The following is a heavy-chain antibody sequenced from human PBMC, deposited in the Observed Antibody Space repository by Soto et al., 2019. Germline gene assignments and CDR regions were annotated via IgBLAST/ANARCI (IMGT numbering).Heavy chain of an antibody. Sequence: GGSLRLSCAASGFTFSSYWMHWVRQAPGKGLMWVSRIHNDGSTTRYADSVKGRFTISRDNAKNTLYLQMNSLRVEDTAVYYCAKDPPIVVVVAATLGIFDYWGQGTLVTVSS. D-gene: IGHD2-15*01. CDR2: IHNDGSTT. CDR3: AKDPPIVVVVAATLGIFDY. V-gene: IGHV3-74*01. J-gene: IGHJ4*02. CDR1: GFTFSSYW.